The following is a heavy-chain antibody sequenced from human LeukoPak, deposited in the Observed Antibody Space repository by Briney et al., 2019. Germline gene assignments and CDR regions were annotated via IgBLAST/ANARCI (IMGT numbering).Heavy chain of an antibody. CDR1: GFTFRDYY. D-gene: IGHD2-21*01. V-gene: IGHV3-11*03. CDR3: VRTCDAVTGAFDI. J-gene: IGHJ3*02. CDR2: ISNSGSYT. Sequence: GGSLRLSCAASGFTFRDYYMSWIRQAPGKGLEWVSYISNSGSYTKKADSVEGRFTISRDNAKNSMYLQMNSLRAEDTAVYYCVRTCDAVTGAFDIWGQGTMVTVSS.